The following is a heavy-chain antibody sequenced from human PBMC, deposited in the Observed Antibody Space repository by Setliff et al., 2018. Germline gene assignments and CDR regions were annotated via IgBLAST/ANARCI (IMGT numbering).Heavy chain of an antibody. Sequence: ASVKVSCKASGYTFTSYDINWVRQATGQGLEWMGWMNPNSANTGCAQKFQGRVTITADTSTDTAYMELSSLRSEDTAVYYCATDYSSSSGDAFDIWGQGTMVTVS. D-gene: IGHD6-6*01. V-gene: IGHV1-8*02. CDR3: ATDYSSSSGDAFDI. CDR2: MNPNSANT. J-gene: IGHJ3*02. CDR1: GYTFTSYD.